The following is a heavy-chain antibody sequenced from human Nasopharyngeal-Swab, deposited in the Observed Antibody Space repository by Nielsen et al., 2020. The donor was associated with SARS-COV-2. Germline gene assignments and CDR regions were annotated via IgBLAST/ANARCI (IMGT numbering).Heavy chain of an antibody. CDR2: ISSSSSYT. CDR1: GFTFSDYY. CDR3: AKISPYSSSWYADY. J-gene: IGHJ4*02. Sequence: GESLKISCAASGFTFSDYYMSWIRQAPGKGLEWVSYISSSSSYTNYADSVKGRFTISRDNAKNSLYLQMNSLRAEDTAVYYCAKISPYSSSWYADYWGQGTLVTVSS. D-gene: IGHD6-13*01. V-gene: IGHV3-11*03.